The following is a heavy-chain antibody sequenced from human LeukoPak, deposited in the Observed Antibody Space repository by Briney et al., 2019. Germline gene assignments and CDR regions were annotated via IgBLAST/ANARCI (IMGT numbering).Heavy chain of an antibody. CDR3: ARDKEPKSCSGGSCLYYYYYYMDV. D-gene: IGHD2-15*01. V-gene: IGHV1-18*01. J-gene: IGHJ6*03. Sequence: ASVKVSCKASGYTFTSYGISWVRQAPGQGLEWMGWISAYNGNTNYAQKLQGRVTMTTDTSTSTAYMELRSLRSDDTAGYYCARDKEPKSCSGGSCLYYYYYYMDVWGKGTTVTVSS. CDR1: GYTFTSYG. CDR2: ISAYNGNT.